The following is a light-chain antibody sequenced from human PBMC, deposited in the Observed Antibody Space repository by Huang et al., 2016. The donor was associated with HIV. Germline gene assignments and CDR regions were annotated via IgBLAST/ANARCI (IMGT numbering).Light chain of an antibody. CDR1: QSINNY. Sequence: DVQMTQSPSTLSAYVGDRITITCRSIQSINNYLAWYQQKAGKAPDLLIYKASTLDSVVPSRFSGSESGTTFTLTISNLQPDDFATYYCQQYDSYWTFGQGTKVE. J-gene: IGKJ1*01. CDR3: QQYDSYWT. V-gene: IGKV1-5*03. CDR2: KAS.